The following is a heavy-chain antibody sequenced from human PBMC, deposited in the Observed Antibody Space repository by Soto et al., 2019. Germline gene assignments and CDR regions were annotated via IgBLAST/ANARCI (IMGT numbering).Heavy chain of an antibody. CDR1: GFTFSSYH. V-gene: IGHV3-33*01. CDR2: IWNDGSNK. CDR3: AREDRRPKLRAFDI. Sequence: PGGSLRLSCAASGFTFSSYHMHWVRQAPGKGLEWVAVIWNDGSNKFYADSVKGRFTISRDNSKNTLYLQMNSLRAEDTAVYYCAREDRRPKLRAFDIWGQGTMVTVSS. J-gene: IGHJ3*02. D-gene: IGHD4-17*01.